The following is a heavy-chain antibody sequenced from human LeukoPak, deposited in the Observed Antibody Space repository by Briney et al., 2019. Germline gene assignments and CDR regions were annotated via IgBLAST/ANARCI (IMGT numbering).Heavy chain of an antibody. CDR2: IYYSGST. CDR1: GDCISSSSYY. J-gene: IGHJ4*02. CDR3: ARGPSGYHNT. V-gene: IGHV4-39*01. D-gene: IGHD5-12*01. Sequence: PSETLSLTCTVSGDCISSSSYYWGWIRQPPGKGLEWTGSIYYSGSTYYNASLKSRLTISIDTSKNQFSLNLSFVTAADTAVYYCARGPSGYHNTGGQGTLVTVSS.